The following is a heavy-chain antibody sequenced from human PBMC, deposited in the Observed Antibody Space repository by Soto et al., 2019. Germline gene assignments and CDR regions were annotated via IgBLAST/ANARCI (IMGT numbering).Heavy chain of an antibody. Sequence: LRLSCAASGFTFSSYGMHWVRQAPGKGLEWVAVIWYDGSNKYYADSVKGRFTISRDSSKNTLYLQMNSLRAEDTAVYYCARDRYYYDSSGYYLGAYYFDYWGQGTLVTVSS. CDR1: GFTFSSYG. CDR2: IWYDGSNK. D-gene: IGHD3-22*01. CDR3: ARDRYYYDSSGYYLGAYYFDY. V-gene: IGHV3-33*01. J-gene: IGHJ4*02.